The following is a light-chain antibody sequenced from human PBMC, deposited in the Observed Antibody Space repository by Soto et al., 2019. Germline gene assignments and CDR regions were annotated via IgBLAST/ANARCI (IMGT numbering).Light chain of an antibody. Sequence: QSALTQPVSVSGSPGQSITISCTGTSSDVGAYNSVAWYQHNPGKAPKLMIYDVSNRPSGVSSRFSGSKSANTASLSISGLQADDEADYYCSSYTSSSTLVFGTGTKVTVL. J-gene: IGLJ1*01. V-gene: IGLV2-14*01. CDR2: DVS. CDR1: SSDVGAYNS. CDR3: SSYTSSSTLV.